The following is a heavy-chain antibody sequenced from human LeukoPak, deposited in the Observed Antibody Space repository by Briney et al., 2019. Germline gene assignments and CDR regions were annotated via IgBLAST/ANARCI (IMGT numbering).Heavy chain of an antibody. CDR2: INSDGSNT. D-gene: IGHD3-3*01. V-gene: IGHV3-74*01. Sequence: GGSLRLSCAASGFTFSSYWMEWVRQAPGKGLVWVSRINSDGSNTTYADSVKGRFTISRDNGKNTLYLQMNSLRAEDTAVYYCARGVCGPLFDPWGQGTLVTVSS. J-gene: IGHJ5*02. CDR1: GFTFSSYW. CDR3: ARGVCGPLFDP.